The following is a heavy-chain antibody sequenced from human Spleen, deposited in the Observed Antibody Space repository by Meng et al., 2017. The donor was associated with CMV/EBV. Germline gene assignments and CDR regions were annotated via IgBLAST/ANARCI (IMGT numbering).Heavy chain of an antibody. CDR3: TRGVPAAN. Sequence: SETLSRTCAVYDGSSSGYYWSWIRQPPGKGLEWIGEINYSGSTNYNPSLKSRVTISVDMSKNHFSLKLSSVTAADTAVYYCTRGVPAANWGQGTLVTVSS. CDR1: DGSSSGYY. J-gene: IGHJ4*02. V-gene: IGHV4-34*01. D-gene: IGHD2-2*01. CDR2: INYSGST.